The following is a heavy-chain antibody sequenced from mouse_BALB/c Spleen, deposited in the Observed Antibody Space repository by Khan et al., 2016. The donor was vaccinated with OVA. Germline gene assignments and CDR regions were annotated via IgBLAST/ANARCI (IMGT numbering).Heavy chain of an antibody. CDR2: ISTYYGHA. CDR1: GYTFTDFT. Sequence: QVQLKQSGAEVVRPGVSVKVSCKGSGYTFTDFTLHWVKQSHAMSLEWIGVISTYYGHATYNQKFKDKATMTVDKSSSTAYMELARLTSEDSAILFCTRGGGGNRFAYWGQGTLVTVSA. V-gene: IGHV1S137*01. CDR3: TRGGGGNRFAY. J-gene: IGHJ3*01.